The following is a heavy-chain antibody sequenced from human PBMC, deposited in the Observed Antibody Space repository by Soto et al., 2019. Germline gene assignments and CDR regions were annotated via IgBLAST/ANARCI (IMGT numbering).Heavy chain of an antibody. V-gene: IGHV1-46*01. CDR3: ARAFHLDYYDSSAQAFDI. D-gene: IGHD3-22*01. Sequence: ASVKVSCKASGYTFTSYYMHWVRQAPGQGLEWMGIINPSGGSTSYAQKFQGRVTMTRDTSTSTVYMELSSLRSEDTAVYYCARAFHLDYYDSSAQAFDIWGQGTMV. CDR2: INPSGGST. CDR1: GYTFTSYY. J-gene: IGHJ3*02.